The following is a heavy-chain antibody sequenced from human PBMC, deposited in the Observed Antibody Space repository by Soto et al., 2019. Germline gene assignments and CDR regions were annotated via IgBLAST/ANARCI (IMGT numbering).Heavy chain of an antibody. CDR2: IYYSGST. D-gene: IGHD3-16*01. J-gene: IGHJ4*02. V-gene: IGHV4-31*03. CDR1: GGSISSGGYY. CDR3: ARGGGLDYDYVWGSPALDY. Sequence: PSETLSLTCTVSGGSISSGGYYWSWIRQHPGKGLEWIGYIYYSGSTYYNPSLKSRVTISVDTSKNQFSLKLSSVTAADTAVYYCARGGGLDYDYVWGSPALDYWGQGTQVTVSS.